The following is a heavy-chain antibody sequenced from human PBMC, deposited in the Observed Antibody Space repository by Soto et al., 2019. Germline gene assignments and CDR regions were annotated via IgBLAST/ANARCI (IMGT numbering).Heavy chain of an antibody. CDR3: ARAWYGDY. Sequence: QVHLVQSGAEVKKPGASVKVSCKGSGYTFTSYGITWVRQAPGQGLEWMGWISAPNGNTNYAQKRQGRGTATSHSSASTAYMELMSLRSDYTSVYYCARAWYGDYWGHGALVTVSS. V-gene: IGHV1-18*01. J-gene: IGHJ4*01. CDR2: ISAPNGNT. D-gene: IGHD2-15*01. CDR1: GYTFTSYG.